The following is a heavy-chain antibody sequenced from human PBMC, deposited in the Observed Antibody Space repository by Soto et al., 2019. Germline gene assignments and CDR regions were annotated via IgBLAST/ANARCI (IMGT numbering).Heavy chain of an antibody. CDR1: GGSISSGGYY. CDR3: ARPSRYYDSSGYRIAAFDI. D-gene: IGHD3-22*01. Sequence: SETLSLTCTVSGGSISSGGYYWSWIRQHPGKGLEWIGYIYYSGSTYYNPSLKSRVTISVDTSKNQFSLKLSSVTAADTAVYYCARPSRYYDSSGYRIAAFDIWGQGTMVTVSS. J-gene: IGHJ3*02. V-gene: IGHV4-31*03. CDR2: IYYSGST.